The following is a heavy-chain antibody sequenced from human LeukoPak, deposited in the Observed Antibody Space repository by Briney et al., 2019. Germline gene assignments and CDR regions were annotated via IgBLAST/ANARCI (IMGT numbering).Heavy chain of an antibody. CDR1: GGSFSGYY. V-gene: IGHV4-59*12. CDR2: IYYSGST. Sequence: SETLSLTCAVYGGSFSGYYWSWIRQPAGKGLEWIGNIYYSGSTNYNPSLKSRVTISVDTSKNQFSLKLSSVTAADTAVYYCASYGSGSYPYYYYYYYMDVWGKGTTVTVSS. J-gene: IGHJ6*03. D-gene: IGHD3-10*01. CDR3: ASYGSGSYPYYYYYYYMDV.